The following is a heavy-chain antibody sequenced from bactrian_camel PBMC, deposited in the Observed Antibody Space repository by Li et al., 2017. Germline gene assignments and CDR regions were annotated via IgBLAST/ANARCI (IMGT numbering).Heavy chain of an antibody. CDR2: APISTINSDGTT. J-gene: IGHJ4*01. D-gene: IGHD3*01. CDR1: GFTLDDGD. V-gene: IGHV3S61*01. CDR3: AAGFGGNRVLEGNNYQY. Sequence: QLVESGGGSVQAGGSLPLSCTASGFTLDDGDMAWYRQEPGSQRVPASSAPISTINSDGTTSYADAVKGRFTISQDNAKKTLYLQMNRLKLEDTAMYHCAAGFGGNRVLEGNNYQYWGQGTQVTVS.